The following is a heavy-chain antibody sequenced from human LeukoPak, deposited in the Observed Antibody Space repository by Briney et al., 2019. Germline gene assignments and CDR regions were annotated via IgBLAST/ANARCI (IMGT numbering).Heavy chain of an antibody. D-gene: IGHD6-6*01. CDR1: GGPISSSSYY. Sequence: PSETLSLTCTVSGGPISSSSYYWGWIRQPPGKGLEWIGSIYYGGSTYYNPSLKSRVTISVDTSKNQFSLKLSSVTAADTAVYYCAREWGEYSSSSGPRDVWGKGTTVTVSS. V-gene: IGHV4-39*02. CDR3: AREWGEYSSSSGPRDV. J-gene: IGHJ6*04. CDR2: IYYGGST.